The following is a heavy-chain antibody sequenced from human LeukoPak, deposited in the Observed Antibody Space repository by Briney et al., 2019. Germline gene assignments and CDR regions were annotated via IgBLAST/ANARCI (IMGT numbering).Heavy chain of an antibody. CDR1: GGSFSGYY. CDR2: INHSGST. CDR3: AGDIVVVPAGGSVVVYGMDV. Sequence: SETLSLTCAVYGGSFSGYYWSWIRQPPGKGLEWFGEINHSGSTNYNPSLKSRVTISVDTSKNQFSLKLSSVTAADTAVCYCAGDIVVVPAGGSVVVYGMDVWGQGTTVTVSS. D-gene: IGHD2-2*01. V-gene: IGHV4-34*01. J-gene: IGHJ6*02.